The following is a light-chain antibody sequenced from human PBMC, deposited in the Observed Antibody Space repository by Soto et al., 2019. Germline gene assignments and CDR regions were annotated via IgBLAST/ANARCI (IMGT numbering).Light chain of an antibody. Sequence: QSVLTQPPSVSGSPGQSVTISCSGTIDDVTAYYRVSWYQQTPGTAPKLMIYDVSNRPSGVPDRFSGSRSGNTASLTISGLQAEDEGDYYCSVYTRTSTYGFGTGTKVTGL. CDR1: IDDVTAYYR. CDR3: SVYTRTSTYG. CDR2: DVS. J-gene: IGLJ1*01. V-gene: IGLV2-18*01.